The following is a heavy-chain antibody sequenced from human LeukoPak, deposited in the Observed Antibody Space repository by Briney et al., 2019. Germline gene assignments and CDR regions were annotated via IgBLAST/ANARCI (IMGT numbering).Heavy chain of an antibody. Sequence: GGSLRLSCEDSGFTFRSYEMNWVRQAPGKGLEWIAYLSSSGSAFSYADSVKGRFTIARDNAKNSVYLEMNSLRADDTAVYYCARDHHRRLYDSQARDTFDIWGQGTMVTVSS. J-gene: IGHJ3*02. CDR2: LSSSGSAF. V-gene: IGHV3-48*03. CDR1: GFTFRSYE. D-gene: IGHD3-22*01. CDR3: ARDHHRRLYDSQARDTFDI.